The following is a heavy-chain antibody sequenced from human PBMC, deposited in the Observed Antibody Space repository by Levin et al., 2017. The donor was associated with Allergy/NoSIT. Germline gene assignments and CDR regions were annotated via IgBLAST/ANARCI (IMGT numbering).Heavy chain of an antibody. CDR3: ARAYSSSWDYFDY. V-gene: IGHV3-21*01. CDR1: GFTFSSYS. Sequence: PGGSLRLSCAASGFTFSSYSMNWVRQAPGKGLEWVSSISSSSSYIYYADSVKGRFTISRDNAKNSLYLQMNSLRAEDTAVYYCARAYSSSWDYFDYWGQGTLVTVSS. D-gene: IGHD6-13*01. J-gene: IGHJ4*02. CDR2: ISSSSSYI.